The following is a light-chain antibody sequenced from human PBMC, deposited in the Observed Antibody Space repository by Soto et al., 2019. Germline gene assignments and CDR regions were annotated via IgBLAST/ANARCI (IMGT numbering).Light chain of an antibody. CDR3: FSYTTGSTLWV. CDR2: EVS. J-gene: IGLJ3*02. Sequence: QSALTQPAPVSGSPRQSITISCTGTSSDIGGYNYVSWYQQQPGKAPKLMIFEVSNRPSGISNRFSGSKSGNTASLTISGLQPEDEADYYCFSYTTGSTLWVFGAGTKLTVL. CDR1: SSDIGGYNY. V-gene: IGLV2-14*01.